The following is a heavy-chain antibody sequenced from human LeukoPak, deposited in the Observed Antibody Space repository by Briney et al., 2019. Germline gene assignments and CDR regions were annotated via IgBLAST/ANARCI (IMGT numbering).Heavy chain of an antibody. CDR2: ISYDGSNK. J-gene: IGHJ4*02. V-gene: IGHV3-30*04. CDR1: GFTFSSYA. CDR3: ARGPGGYSSGWVRYFDN. D-gene: IGHD6-19*01. Sequence: PGGSLRLSCAASGFTFSSYAMHWVRQAPGKGLEWVAVISYDGSNKYYADSVKGRFTISRDNSKNTLYLQMNSLRAEDTAVYYCARGPGGYSSGWVRYFDNWGQGTLVTVSS.